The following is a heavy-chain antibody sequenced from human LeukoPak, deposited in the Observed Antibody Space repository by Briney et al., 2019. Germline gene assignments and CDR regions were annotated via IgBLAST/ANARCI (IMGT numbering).Heavy chain of an antibody. CDR3: ARDGCSGGSCYRDYYGMDV. Sequence: SETLSLTCTVSGGSISSYYWSWIRQPRGKGLEWIRYIYYSGSTNYNPSLKSRVTISVDTSKNQFSLKLSSVTAADTAVYYCARDGCSGGSCYRDYYGMDVWGQGTTVTVSS. CDR1: GGSISSYY. CDR2: IYYSGST. J-gene: IGHJ6*02. V-gene: IGHV4-59*01. D-gene: IGHD2-15*01.